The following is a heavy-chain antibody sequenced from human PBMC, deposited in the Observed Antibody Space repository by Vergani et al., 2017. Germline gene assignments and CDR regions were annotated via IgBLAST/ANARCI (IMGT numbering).Heavy chain of an antibody. CDR2: IIPIFGTA. D-gene: IGHD3-22*01. J-gene: IGHJ3*02. CDR3: AGLYDYDSSGYPTDAFDI. CDR1: GGTFSSYA. Sequence: QVQLVQSGAEVKKPGSSVKVSCKASGGTFSSYAISWVRQAPGQGLEWMGGIIPIFGTANYAQKFQGRVTITADESTSTAYMELSSLRSEDTAVYYCAGLYDYDSSGYPTDAFDIWGQGTMVTVSS. V-gene: IGHV1-69*01.